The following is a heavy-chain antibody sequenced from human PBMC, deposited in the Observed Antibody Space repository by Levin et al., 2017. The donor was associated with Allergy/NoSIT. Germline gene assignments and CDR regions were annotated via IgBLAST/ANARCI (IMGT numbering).Heavy chain of an antibody. V-gene: IGHV3-23*01. J-gene: IGHJ4*02. CDR2: ISGSGGST. CDR1: GFLFSTYA. Sequence: GGSLRLSCAASGFLFSTYAMSWVRQAPGKGLEWVSAISGSGGSTYYADSVKGRFTISRDNSKNTLYLQMNSLRAEDTAVYYCARKGSGSIPFDYWGQGTLVTVSS. CDR3: ARKGSGSIPFDY. D-gene: IGHD1-26*01.